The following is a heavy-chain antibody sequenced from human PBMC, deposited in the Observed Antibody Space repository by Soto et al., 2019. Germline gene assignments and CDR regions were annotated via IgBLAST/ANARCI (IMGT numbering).Heavy chain of an antibody. CDR1: GFTFSDYF. J-gene: IGHJ6*02. CDR2: ISSSSISP. Sequence: QVQLVESRGGLVKPGGSLRLSCAASGFTFSDYFMSWIRQAPGKGPEWISHISSSSISPNYADSVKGRFTISRDNAKNSLYMEMTSLTAEDTAIYYCAKNGDDSYYYAMDVWGQGTTVSVSS. CDR3: AKNGDDSYYYAMDV. D-gene: IGHD4-17*01. V-gene: IGHV3-11*06.